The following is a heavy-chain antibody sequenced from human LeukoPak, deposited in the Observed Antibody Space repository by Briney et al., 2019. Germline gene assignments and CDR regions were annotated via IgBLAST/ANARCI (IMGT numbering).Heavy chain of an antibody. J-gene: IGHJ3*02. CDR1: GFTFSRFW. Sequence: GGSLRLSCAASGFTFSRFWTYWVRQAPGKGLVWVSRTNSDGSSTNYADSVKGRFTISRDNAKNTLYLQMDSLRAEDTAMYYCARPVRAYDAFDIWGQGTVVTVSS. CDR3: ARPVRAYDAFDI. D-gene: IGHD2-21*01. CDR2: TNSDGSST. V-gene: IGHV3-74*01.